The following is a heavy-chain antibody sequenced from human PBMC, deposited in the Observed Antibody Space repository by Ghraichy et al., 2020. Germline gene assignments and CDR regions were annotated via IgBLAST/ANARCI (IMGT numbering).Heavy chain of an antibody. Sequence: GGSLRLSCAASGFTFSSYWMSWVRQAPGKGLEWVANIKQDGSEKYYVDSVKGRFTISRDNAKNSLYLQMNSLRAEDTAVYYCARTDYYDSSYYGMDVWGQGTTVTVSS. CDR1: GFTFSSYW. J-gene: IGHJ6*02. V-gene: IGHV3-7*03. CDR3: ARTDYYDSSYYGMDV. D-gene: IGHD3-22*01. CDR2: IKQDGSEK.